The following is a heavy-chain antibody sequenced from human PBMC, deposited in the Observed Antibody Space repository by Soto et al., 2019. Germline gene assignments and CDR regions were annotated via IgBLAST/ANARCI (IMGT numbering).Heavy chain of an antibody. CDR3: ARESGYSYDYLYYYYGMDV. Sequence: PSETLSLTCAVYGGPFSGYYWSWIRQPPGKGLEWIGEINHSGSTNYNPSLKSRVTISVDTSKNQFSLKLSSVTAADTAVYYCARESGYSYDYLYYYYGMDVWGQGTTVTVSS. CDR2: INHSGST. D-gene: IGHD5-18*01. V-gene: IGHV4-34*01. CDR1: GGPFSGYY. J-gene: IGHJ6*02.